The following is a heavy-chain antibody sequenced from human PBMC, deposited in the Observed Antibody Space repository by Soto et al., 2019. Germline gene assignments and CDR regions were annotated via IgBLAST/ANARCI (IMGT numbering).Heavy chain of an antibody. V-gene: IGHV1-69*01. CDR3: ASSYYDSSGYQPGYYYGMDV. Sequence: QVQLVQSGAEVKKPGSSVKVSCKASGGTFSSYAISWVRQAPGQGLEWMGGIIPIFGTANYAQKFQGRVTITADDSTSTAYMELSSLRSEDTAVYYCASSYYDSSGYQPGYYYGMDVWGHGTTVTVSS. CDR1: GGTFSSYA. J-gene: IGHJ6*02. CDR2: IIPIFGTA. D-gene: IGHD3-22*01.